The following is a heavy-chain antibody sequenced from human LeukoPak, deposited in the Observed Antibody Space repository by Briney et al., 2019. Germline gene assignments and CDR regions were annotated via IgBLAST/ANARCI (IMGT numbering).Heavy chain of an antibody. CDR2: ISTSGGDT. CDR1: GFTFTDSA. J-gene: IGHJ4*02. CDR3: AKGGSYAPLDY. V-gene: IGHV3-23*01. D-gene: IGHD1-26*01. Sequence: GGSLRLSCAASGFTFTDSAMTWVRQAPGKGLEWVSAISTSGGDTIYTDSLKDRFTISRDNSKNTLYLQMNSLRAEDTAIYYCAKGGSYAPLDYWGQGTLVTVSS.